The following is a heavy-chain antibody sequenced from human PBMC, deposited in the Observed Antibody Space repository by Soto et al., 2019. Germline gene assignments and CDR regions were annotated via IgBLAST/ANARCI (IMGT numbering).Heavy chain of an antibody. CDR1: GGSISSNNYY. CDR3: AKVVVAATRHTDFDS. CDR2: IYYDGST. Sequence: PSETLSLTCTVSGGSISSNNYYWAWIRQPPGKGLAWIASIYYDGSTYYNPSLKSRVSISVDTSKNHFSLKLSSATAADTAVYYCAKVVVAATRHTDFDSWGQGTLVTVSS. V-gene: IGHV4-39*02. J-gene: IGHJ4*02. D-gene: IGHD2-15*01.